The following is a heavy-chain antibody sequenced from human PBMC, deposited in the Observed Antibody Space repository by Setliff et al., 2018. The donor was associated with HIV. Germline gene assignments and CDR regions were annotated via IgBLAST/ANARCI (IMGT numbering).Heavy chain of an antibody. CDR2: IYHSGST. Sequence: SETLSLTCAVSGYSISSGYYWGWIRQPPGKGLEWIGTIYHSGSTYYNPSLKSRLTISVDTSKNQFSLKLNSVTAADTAVYYCARVRGSSGWYVFDYWGQGTLVTSP. CDR1: GYSISSGYY. CDR3: ARVRGSSGWYVFDY. V-gene: IGHV4-38-2*01. D-gene: IGHD6-19*01. J-gene: IGHJ4*02.